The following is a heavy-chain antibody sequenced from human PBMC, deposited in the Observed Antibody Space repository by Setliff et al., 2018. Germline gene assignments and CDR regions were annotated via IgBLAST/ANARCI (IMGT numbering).Heavy chain of an antibody. Sequence: ASVKVSCKASGYTFSNYGISWVRQAPGQGLEWMGWISAYNGYIIYAQKLQGRVTMATDTSTSTAYMEVRSLRSDDTAVYYCARAPGTVVVPASRSAFDIWGQGTMVTVSS. CDR1: GYTFSNYG. J-gene: IGHJ3*02. CDR2: ISAYNGYI. CDR3: ARAPGTVVVPASRSAFDI. V-gene: IGHV1-18*01. D-gene: IGHD2-2*01.